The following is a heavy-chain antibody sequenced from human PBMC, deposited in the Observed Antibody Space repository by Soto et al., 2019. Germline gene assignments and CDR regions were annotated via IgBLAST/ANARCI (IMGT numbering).Heavy chain of an antibody. J-gene: IGHJ6*02. D-gene: IGHD3-10*01. V-gene: IGHV1-2*04. CDR2: INPNSGGT. CDR1: GYTFTGYY. Sequence: VKVSCKASGYTFTGYYMHWVRQAPGQGLEWMGWINPNSGGTNYAQKFQGWVTMTRDTSISTAYMELSRLRSDDTAVYYCAVDMVRGVITPWPNYYYGLDVWGQGTTVTVSS. CDR3: AVDMVRGVITPWPNYYYGLDV.